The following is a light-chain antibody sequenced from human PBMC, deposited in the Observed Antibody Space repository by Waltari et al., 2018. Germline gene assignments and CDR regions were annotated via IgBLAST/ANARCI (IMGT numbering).Light chain of an antibody. CDR1: QSIGSW. J-gene: IGKJ3*01. V-gene: IGKV1-5*03. CDR2: EAT. CDR3: QRYNSYPIT. Sequence: DIQMTQSPSTLSASVGDSVTITCRASQSIGSWLAWYQQKPGKAPKLLIYEATSLESGVPSRCSASGSGTEFTLTISSLQPDDFATYYCQRYNSYPITFGPGTKVDI.